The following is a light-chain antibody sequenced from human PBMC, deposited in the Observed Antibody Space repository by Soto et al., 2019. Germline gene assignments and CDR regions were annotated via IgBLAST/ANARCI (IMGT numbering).Light chain of an antibody. CDR3: QQYNSLWT. CDR2: DAS. Sequence: EKVLSQNPGTPSFSPGARAPLACRASQSISLSLAWYQQKPGQAPRLLIYDASDRATGLPDRFSGSGSGPEFTPTISSLHPDFSATYYCQQYNSLWTFGQGTKVEIK. J-gene: IGKJ1*01. CDR1: QSISLS. V-gene: IGKV3-11*01.